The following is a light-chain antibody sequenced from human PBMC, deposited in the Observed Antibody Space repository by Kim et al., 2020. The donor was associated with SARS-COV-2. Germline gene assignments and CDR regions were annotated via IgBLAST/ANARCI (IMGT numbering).Light chain of an antibody. CDR2: DVS. J-gene: IGLJ2*01. Sequence: QSALTQAVSVSGSPGQSITISCTGTNSDVGGYNYVSWYQQHPGKAPKLIIYDVSNRPSGVSNRFSGSKSGDTASLTISGLQAEDEADYYCNSYTSSSTLLFGGGTQLTVL. CDR3: NSYTSSSTLL. CDR1: NSDVGGYNY. V-gene: IGLV2-14*03.